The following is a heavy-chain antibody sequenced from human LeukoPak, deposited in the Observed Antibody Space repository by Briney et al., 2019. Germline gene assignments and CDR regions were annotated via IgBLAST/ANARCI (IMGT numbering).Heavy chain of an antibody. Sequence: SGGSLRLSCAASGFIFTDYAMHWVRQPPGKGLEWVALVSYDGRNENYADSVKGRFTISRDNSKNTLYLQMNSLRAEDTAVYYCARTLYDFWSGFPDAFDIWGQGTMVTVSS. V-gene: IGHV3-30*04. J-gene: IGHJ3*02. CDR1: GFIFTDYA. CDR3: ARTLYDFWSGFPDAFDI. D-gene: IGHD3-3*01. CDR2: VSYDGRNE.